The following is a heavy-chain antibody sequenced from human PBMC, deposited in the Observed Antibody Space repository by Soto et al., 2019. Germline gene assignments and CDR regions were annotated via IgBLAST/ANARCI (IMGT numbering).Heavy chain of an antibody. Sequence: SETLSLTCAVYGGSFSGYYWSWIRQPPGKGLEWIGYIYYSGSTDYNPSLKRRVTISVDTSKNQFSLKLSSVTAADTAVYYCSRDIAAAGYGIDVWGQGNTVTVSS. CDR2: IYYSGST. V-gene: IGHV4-59*01. J-gene: IGHJ6*02. D-gene: IGHD6-13*01. CDR1: GGSFSGYY. CDR3: SRDIAAAGYGIDV.